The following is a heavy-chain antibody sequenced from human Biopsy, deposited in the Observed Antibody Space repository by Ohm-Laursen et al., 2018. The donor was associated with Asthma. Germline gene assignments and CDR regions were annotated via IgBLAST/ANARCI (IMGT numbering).Heavy chain of an antibody. D-gene: IGHD2-15*01. CDR3: AGFCSGGNCPDH. CDR1: GASITSSAYY. J-gene: IGHJ4*02. V-gene: IGHV4-61*05. CDR2: IHYSGST. Sequence: SDTLSLTCTVSGASITSSAYYWGWIRQPPGKGLEWIGNIHYSGSTYSNPSLKSRVTISVDTSKKQISLRLSSAIAADTAVYYCAGFCSGGNCPDHWGQGTLVTVSS.